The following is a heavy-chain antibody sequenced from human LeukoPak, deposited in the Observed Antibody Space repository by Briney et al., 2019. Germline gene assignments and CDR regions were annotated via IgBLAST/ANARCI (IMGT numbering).Heavy chain of an antibody. J-gene: IGHJ5*02. CDR3: AHSPLYYDFWSGYYPENWFDP. D-gene: IGHD3-3*01. V-gene: IGHV2-5*01. Sequence: TLSLTCTVSGGSISSYYWSWIRQPPGKALEWLALIYWNDDKRYSPSLKSRLTITKDTSKNQVVLTMTNMDPVDTATYYCAHSPLYYDFWSGYYPENWFDPWGQGTLVTVSS. CDR1: GGSISSYYW. CDR2: IYWNDDK.